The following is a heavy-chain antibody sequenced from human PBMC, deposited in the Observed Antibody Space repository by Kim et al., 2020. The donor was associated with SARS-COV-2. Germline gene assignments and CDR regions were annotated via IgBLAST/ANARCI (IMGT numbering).Heavy chain of an antibody. CDR2: IIIIIIYI. CDR3: ARDRYSSGWSSYYYYGMDV. J-gene: IGHJ6*02. CDR1: LFTFNIYI. D-gene: IGHD6-19*01. Sequence: SLRLSFSASLFTFNIYIINFFLHSPFNFLYFFSSIIIIIIYIYYSYSFNCRFTISRDNSKNSLFLQMNSLRAEDTAVYYCARDRYSSGWSSYYYYGMDVWGRGTTVTVSS. V-gene: IGHV3-21*01.